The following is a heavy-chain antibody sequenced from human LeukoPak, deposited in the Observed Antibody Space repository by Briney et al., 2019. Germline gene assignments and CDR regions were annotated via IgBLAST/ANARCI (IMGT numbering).Heavy chain of an antibody. Sequence: SETLSLTCTLSGGSISSSSYYWGWIRQPPGKGLEWIGSIYYSGSTYYNPSLKSRVTISVDTSKNQFSLKLSSVTAADTAVYYCARSFGTTCYNCYYYYYYMDVWGKGTTVTVSS. D-gene: IGHD2-2*02. J-gene: IGHJ6*03. CDR3: ARSFGTTCYNCYYYYYYMDV. V-gene: IGHV4-39*01. CDR1: GGSISSSSYY. CDR2: IYYSGST.